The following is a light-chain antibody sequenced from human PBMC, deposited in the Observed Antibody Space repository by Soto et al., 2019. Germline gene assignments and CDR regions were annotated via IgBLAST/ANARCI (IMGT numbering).Light chain of an antibody. CDR3: QQYGSSPWT. CDR1: QSVSSN. V-gene: IGKV3-15*01. CDR2: GAS. Sequence: EIVMTQSPATLSVSPGERATLSCRASQSVSSNLAWYQQKPGQAPRLLIYGASTRATAIPARFSGSGSGTEFTLTISSLQSEDFAVYYCQQYGSSPWTFGQGTKVEIK. J-gene: IGKJ1*01.